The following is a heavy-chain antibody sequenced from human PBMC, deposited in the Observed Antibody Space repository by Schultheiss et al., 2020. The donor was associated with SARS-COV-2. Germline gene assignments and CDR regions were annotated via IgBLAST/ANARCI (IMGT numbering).Heavy chain of an antibody. J-gene: IGHJ4*02. CDR2: IYYRRST. D-gene: IGHD1-1*01. Sequence: SETLSLTCTVSGGSITSHYWSWIRQPPGKGLEWIGYIYYRRSTKYNPTLNSRVTISVDTSKNQFSLKLSSVTAADTAVYYCARQDNNFDSWGQGILVTVSS. V-gene: IGHV4-59*08. CDR3: ARQDNNFDS. CDR1: GGSITSHY.